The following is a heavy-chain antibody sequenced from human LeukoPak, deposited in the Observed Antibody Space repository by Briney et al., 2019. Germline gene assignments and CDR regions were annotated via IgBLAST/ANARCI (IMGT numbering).Heavy chain of an antibody. V-gene: IGHV3-11*01. Sequence: PGGSLKLSFAASGFTFSDYYVEWIPQAPGKGLEWVSYISSSGSTKYYADSVKGRFTISRDNAKNSLYLQMNSLRAEDTAVYYCARDYTGYFPWGQGTLVIVSS. CDR1: GFTFSDYY. CDR3: ARDYTGYFP. CDR2: ISSSGSTK. D-gene: IGHD3-9*01. J-gene: IGHJ5*02.